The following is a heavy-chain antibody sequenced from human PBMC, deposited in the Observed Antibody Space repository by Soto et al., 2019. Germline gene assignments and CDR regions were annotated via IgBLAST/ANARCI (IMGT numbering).Heavy chain of an antibody. CDR2: IYFDGTTT. J-gene: IGHJ4*02. Sequence: GGSLRLSCTASGFTFNTHWMHWVRQAPGKGLVWVSRIYFDGTTTNYADSVKGRLTVSRDNAKNTVYLHVNTLRDEDTAVYYCARGGAMGVDYWGQGTLVTVSS. CDR1: GFTFNTHW. V-gene: IGHV3-74*01. CDR3: ARGGAMGVDY. D-gene: IGHD1-26*01.